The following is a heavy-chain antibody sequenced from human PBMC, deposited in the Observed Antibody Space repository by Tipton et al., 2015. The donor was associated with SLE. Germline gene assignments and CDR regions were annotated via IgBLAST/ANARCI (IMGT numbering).Heavy chain of an antibody. CDR1: GFTFNSYA. CDR2: ISYDGSTK. Sequence: SLRLSCAASGFTFNSYAVHWVRQAPGKGLEWVAVISYDGSTKYYADSVKGRFTISRDNSKNTLYLQMNGLRAEDTAVYYCAGASYYDSSGYYHGYFDLWGRGTLVTVSS. D-gene: IGHD3-22*01. CDR3: AGASYYDSSGYYHGYFDL. J-gene: IGHJ2*01. V-gene: IGHV3-30*04.